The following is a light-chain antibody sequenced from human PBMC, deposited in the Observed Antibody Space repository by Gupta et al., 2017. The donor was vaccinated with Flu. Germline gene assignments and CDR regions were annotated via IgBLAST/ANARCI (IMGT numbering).Light chain of an antibody. V-gene: IGKV3-15*01. CDR3: QQYSDWFLYT. J-gene: IGKJ2*01. CDR2: GAS. CDR1: QSVRSK. Sequence: ATLSVSPGERATLSCRASQSVRSKLAWYQQKPGQAPRLLIYGASTRDTGIPARFSGSGSGTEFTLTISSRQSEDFAVYYCQQYSDWFLYTFGQGTKLEIK.